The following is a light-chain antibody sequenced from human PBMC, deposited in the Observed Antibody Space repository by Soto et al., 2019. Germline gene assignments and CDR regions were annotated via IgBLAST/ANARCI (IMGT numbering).Light chain of an antibody. J-gene: IGKJ1*01. V-gene: IGKV1-39*01. CDR2: GSS. Sequence: DLQMTQSPSSLSASIGDRVTIXXRTSQTTYDLNSYQQKPGNAPKLLXYGSSSLQSGGPSRFSGSGSGTEFTLTINSLQREDFATYYCQQSYSSLTWTFGQGTKVDI. CDR1: QTTYD. CDR3: QQSYSSLTWT.